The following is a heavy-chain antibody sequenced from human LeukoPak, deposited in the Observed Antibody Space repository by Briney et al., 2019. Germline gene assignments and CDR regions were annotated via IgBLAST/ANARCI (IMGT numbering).Heavy chain of an antibody. J-gene: IGHJ4*02. CDR1: GGTFSDYA. CDR2: FIPILGTA. V-gene: IGHV1-69*10. D-gene: IGHD3-10*01. CDR3: ARGRSGSIGGYYFDY. Sequence: SVKVFCKASGGTFSDYALNWVRQAPGQGLEWMGVFIPILGTANSTQKFQGRVTITADISTNTVYMELSSLRSEDTAVYYCARGRSGSIGGYYFDYWGQGTLVTVSS.